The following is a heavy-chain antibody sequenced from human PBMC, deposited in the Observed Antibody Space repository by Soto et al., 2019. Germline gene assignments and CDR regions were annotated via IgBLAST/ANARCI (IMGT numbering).Heavy chain of an antibody. V-gene: IGHV1-2*04. Sequence: ASVKVSCKASGYTFTGYYMHWVRHAPGQGLEWMGWINPNSGGTNYAQKFQGWVTMTRDTSISTAYMELSRLRSDDTAVYYCARESIAPIHYYGMDVWGQGTTVTVSS. CDR3: ARESIAPIHYYGMDV. J-gene: IGHJ6*02. D-gene: IGHD2-15*01. CDR2: INPNSGGT. CDR1: GYTFTGYY.